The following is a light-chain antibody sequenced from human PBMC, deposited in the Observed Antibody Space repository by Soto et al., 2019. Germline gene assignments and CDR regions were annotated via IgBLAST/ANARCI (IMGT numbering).Light chain of an antibody. Sequence: QSALTQPPSASGSPGQSVTISCTGTSSDVGGYNYVSWYQQHPGKAPKLMIDEVSKRPSGVPDRFSGSKSGNTASLTVSGLQAEEEDDYYCSSYAGSNVVFGGGTKLTVL. V-gene: IGLV2-8*01. CDR2: EVS. CDR3: SSYAGSNVV. CDR1: SSDVGGYNY. J-gene: IGLJ2*01.